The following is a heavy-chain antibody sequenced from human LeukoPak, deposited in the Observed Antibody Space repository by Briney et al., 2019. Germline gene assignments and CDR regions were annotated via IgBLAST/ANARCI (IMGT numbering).Heavy chain of an antibody. D-gene: IGHD4-17*01. CDR2: IYYSGST. Sequence: SETLSLTCTVSGGSISSGGYYWSWIRQHPGKGLEWIGYIYYSGSTYYNPSLRSRVTISVDTSKNQFPLKLSSVTAADTAVYYCARVQTDYGDTNWGQGTPVTVSS. CDR1: GGSISSGGYY. J-gene: IGHJ4*02. CDR3: ARVQTDYGDTN. V-gene: IGHV4-31*03.